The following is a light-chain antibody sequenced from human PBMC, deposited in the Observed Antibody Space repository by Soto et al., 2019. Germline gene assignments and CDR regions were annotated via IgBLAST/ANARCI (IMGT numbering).Light chain of an antibody. CDR1: QSVSSSY. CDR3: QQYDSSPLT. CDR2: GAS. Sequence: EIVLTQSPGTLSLSPGERATLSCRASQSVSSSYLAWYQQKPGQAPRLVIYGASSRATGIPDRFSGSGSGTDFTLTISRLEPEDFAVYHCQQYDSSPLTFRGGTKVEIK. J-gene: IGKJ4*01. V-gene: IGKV3-20*01.